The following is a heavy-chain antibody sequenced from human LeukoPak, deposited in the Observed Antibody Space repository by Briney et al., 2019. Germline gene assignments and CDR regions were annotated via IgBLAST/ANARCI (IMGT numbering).Heavy chain of an antibody. CDR2: ISSNGGST. V-gene: IGHV3-64D*06. CDR3: VKDMGYDILTGYYIGYFDY. D-gene: IGHD3-9*01. CDR1: GFTFSSYA. J-gene: IGHJ4*02. Sequence: GGSLRLSCSASGFTFSSYAMHWGRQAPGKGLEYVSAISSNGGSTYYADSVKGRFTISRDNSKNTLYLQMSSLRAEDTAVYYCVKDMGYDILTGYYIGYFDYWGQGTLVTVSS.